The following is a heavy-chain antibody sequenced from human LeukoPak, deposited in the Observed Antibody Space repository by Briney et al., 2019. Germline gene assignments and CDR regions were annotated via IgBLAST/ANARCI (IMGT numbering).Heavy chain of an antibody. CDR3: ARDPGGGEARLDV. Sequence: GRSLRLSCAASGFTFSSYGMHWVRQAPGKGLEWVAVIWYDGSNKYYADSVKGRFTISRDNSKNTLYLQMDSLRAEDTAVYYCARDPGGGEARLDVWGKGTTVTVSS. J-gene: IGHJ6*04. D-gene: IGHD2-21*01. V-gene: IGHV3-33*01. CDR1: GFTFSSYG. CDR2: IWYDGSNK.